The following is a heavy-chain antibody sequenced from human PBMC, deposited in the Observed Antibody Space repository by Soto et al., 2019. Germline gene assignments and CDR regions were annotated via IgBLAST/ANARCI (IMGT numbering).Heavy chain of an antibody. D-gene: IGHD1-26*01. J-gene: IGHJ4*02. CDR2: IYYTGST. CDR1: GGYVSSSENY. V-gene: IGHV4-61*08. CDR3: ARETAVQRGTYRSYFDY. Sequence: QVQLQESGPGLAKPSETLSLTCTVSGGYVSSSENYWSWLRQPPGKGLEWIGYIYYTGSTSYKPSLQSRVTMSVDTSKNQIYLTLGSVTAADTAVYYCARETAVQRGTYRSYFDYWGRGILVTGSS.